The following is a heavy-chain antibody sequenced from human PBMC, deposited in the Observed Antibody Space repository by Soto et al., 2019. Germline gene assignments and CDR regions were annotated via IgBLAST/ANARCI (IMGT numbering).Heavy chain of an antibody. J-gene: IGHJ4*02. V-gene: IGHV1-2*02. CDR2: INPNRGGT. CDR1: GYTFSDCY. D-gene: IGHD1-1*01. Sequence: ASVKVSCKASGYTFSDCYIHWVRQAPGQGLEWMGWINPNRGGTKYAPKFQGGVTMTRDTSITTAYMELSRLRSGDTAVYYCAREPATAKPEGVDFWGQGTLVTVSS. CDR3: AREPATAKPEGVDF.